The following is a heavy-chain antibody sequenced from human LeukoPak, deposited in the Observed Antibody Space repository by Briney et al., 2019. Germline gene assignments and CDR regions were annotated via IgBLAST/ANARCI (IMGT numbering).Heavy chain of an antibody. V-gene: IGHV1-2*04. CDR1: GYTFTGYY. D-gene: IGHD6-19*01. Sequence: ASVKVSCKASGYTFTGYYMHWVRQAPGQGLEWMGWINPNSGGTNYAQKFQGWVTMTRDTSISTAYMELSRLRSDDTAVYYCARDRGYSSGWFDFQYYYYGMGVWGQGTTVTVSS. CDR2: INPNSGGT. J-gene: IGHJ6*02. CDR3: ARDRGYSSGWFDFQYYYYGMGV.